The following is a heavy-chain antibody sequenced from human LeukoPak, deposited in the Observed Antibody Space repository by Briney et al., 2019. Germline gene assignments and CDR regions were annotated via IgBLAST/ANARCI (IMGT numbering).Heavy chain of an antibody. J-gene: IGHJ6*02. D-gene: IGHD3-10*01. V-gene: IGHV4-34*01. Sequence: SSETLSLTCAIYGGSYSGYYWTWIRQPPGKGLQWIGEIHHGGNTNYNPSLKSRVTISQDSSKNQFSLRLTSVTAADTGVYYCARAVRGVIIVYYCYNMDVWGQGTTVTVSS. CDR2: IHHGGNT. CDR3: ARAVRGVIIVYYCYNMDV. CDR1: GGSYSGYY.